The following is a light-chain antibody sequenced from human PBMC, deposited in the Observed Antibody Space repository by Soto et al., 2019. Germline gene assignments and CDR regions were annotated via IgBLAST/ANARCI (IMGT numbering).Light chain of an antibody. Sequence: DVVLTQSPLSLPVTLGQPASISCKSSQSLVRSDGDTYLHWFQQRPGQSPRRLIYKVSDRDSGVPDRCSGSGSGTDFTLRISRVEAEDVGVYYCMQPIHWPWTFGQGTKVEIK. CDR2: KVS. CDR1: QSLVRSDGDTY. CDR3: MQPIHWPWT. J-gene: IGKJ1*01. V-gene: IGKV2-30*02.